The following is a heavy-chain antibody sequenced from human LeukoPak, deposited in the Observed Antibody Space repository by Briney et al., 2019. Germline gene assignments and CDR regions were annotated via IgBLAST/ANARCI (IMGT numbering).Heavy chain of an antibody. D-gene: IGHD2-2*03. CDR2: ISGSGGST. CDR3: AKVPWIDYYYGMDV. CDR1: GFIFNNYA. Sequence: PGGSLRLSCTASGFIFNNYAMSWVRQAPGKGLEWVSAISGSGGSTYYADSVKGRFTISRDNSKNTLYLQMNSLRAEDTAVYYCAKVPWIDYYYGMDVWGQGTTVTVAS. V-gene: IGHV3-23*01. J-gene: IGHJ6*02.